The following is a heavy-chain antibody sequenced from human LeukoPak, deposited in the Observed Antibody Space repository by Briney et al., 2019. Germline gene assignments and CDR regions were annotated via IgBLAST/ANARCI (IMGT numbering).Heavy chain of an antibody. CDR2: IYHSGST. CDR3: ARDAVDFWSGLAFDY. Sequence: SGTLSLTCAVSGGSISSSNWWSWVRQPPGKGLEWIGEIYHSGSTNYNPSLKSRVTISVDKSKNQFSLKLSSVTAADTAVYYCARDAVDFWSGLAFDYWGQGTLVTVSS. V-gene: IGHV4-4*02. CDR1: GGSISSSNW. D-gene: IGHD3-3*01. J-gene: IGHJ4*02.